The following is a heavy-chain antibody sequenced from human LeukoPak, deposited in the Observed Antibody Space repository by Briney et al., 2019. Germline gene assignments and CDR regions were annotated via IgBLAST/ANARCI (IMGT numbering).Heavy chain of an antibody. Sequence: SETLSLTCTVSGGSISSSSYYWGWIRQPPGKGLEWIGSIYYSGSTYYNPSLKSRVTISVDTSKNQFSLKLSSVTAADTAVYYCARGSTYNDPWGQGTLVTVSS. D-gene: IGHD2-2*01. CDR1: GGSISSSSYY. J-gene: IGHJ5*02. V-gene: IGHV4-39*07. CDR2: IYYSGST. CDR3: ARGSTYNDP.